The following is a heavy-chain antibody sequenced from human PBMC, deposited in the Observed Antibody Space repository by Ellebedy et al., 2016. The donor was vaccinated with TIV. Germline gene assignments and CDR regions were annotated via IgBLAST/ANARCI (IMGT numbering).Heavy chain of an antibody. CDR1: GFTFSGYY. J-gene: IGHJ4*02. CDR2: ISYSGDLM. D-gene: IGHD6-13*01. Sequence: GESLKIPCAASGFTFSGYYMSWFRQAPGKGPEWVSYISYSGDLMYYADSVKGRFTTSRDNAGNSLYLQMNSLRAEDTAVYYCARLGVIAAAGASDSWGQGTLVIVSS. V-gene: IGHV3-11*01. CDR3: ARLGVIAAAGASDS.